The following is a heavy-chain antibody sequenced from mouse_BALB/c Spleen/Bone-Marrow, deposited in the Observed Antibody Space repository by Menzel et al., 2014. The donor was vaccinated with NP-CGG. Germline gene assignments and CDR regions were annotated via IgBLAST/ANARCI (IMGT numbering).Heavy chain of an antibody. J-gene: IGHJ4*01. D-gene: IGHD2-1*01. CDR1: GYTFTSYN. CDR3: ARWGGNYYAMDY. V-gene: IGHV1-12*01. CDR2: IYPGSGDI. Sequence: LQQSGAELLKPGASVKMSCKASGYTFTSYNMHWVKQTPGQGLEWIGAIYPGSGDIYYNQKFKGKTTLTADKSSSTAYMQLSSLTSEDSAVYYCARWGGNYYAMDYWGQGTSVTGSS.